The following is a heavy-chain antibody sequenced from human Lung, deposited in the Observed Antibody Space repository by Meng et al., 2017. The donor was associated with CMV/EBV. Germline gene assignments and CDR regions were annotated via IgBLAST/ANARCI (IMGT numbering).Heavy chain of an antibody. CDR2: VFYTGTT. V-gene: IGHV4-59*01. J-gene: IGHJ5*02. CDR3: ARGRAEIGWFDP. CDR1: GGSTNSYY. Sequence: SETLSLXCTVSGGSTNSYYWTWIRQAPGKGLEWIGYVFYTGTTKYNPSLKSRVTMSLDTSKSHFSLKLTSVTAADTAIYYFARGRAEIGWFDPWGQGTLVTVSS. D-gene: IGHD3-16*01.